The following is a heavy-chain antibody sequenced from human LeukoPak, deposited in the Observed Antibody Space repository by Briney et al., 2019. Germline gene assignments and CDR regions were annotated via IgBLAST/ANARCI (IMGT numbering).Heavy chain of an antibody. J-gene: IGHJ4*02. V-gene: IGHV3-48*02. Sequence: GGSLRLSCAASGFTFSSYSMNWVRQAPGKGLEWVSYISSSSSTIYYAASVKGRFTISRDNAKSSLYLQMNSLRDEDTAVYYCAREYYYDSSGYWHFDYWGQGTLVTVSS. CDR3: AREYYYDSSGYWHFDY. CDR1: GFTFSSYS. CDR2: ISSSSSTI. D-gene: IGHD3-22*01.